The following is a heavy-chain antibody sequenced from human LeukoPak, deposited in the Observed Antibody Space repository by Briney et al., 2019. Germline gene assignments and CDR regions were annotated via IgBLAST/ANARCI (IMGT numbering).Heavy chain of an antibody. CDR3: ARGASSGYVGYFDY. CDR2: INHSGST. Sequence: SETLSLTCAVYGGSFSGYYWSWTRQPPGKGLEWIGEINHSGSTNYNPSLKSRVTISVDTSKNQFSLKLSSVTAADTAVYYCARGASSGYVGYFDYWGQGTLVTVSS. J-gene: IGHJ4*02. V-gene: IGHV4-34*01. D-gene: IGHD5-12*01. CDR1: GGSFSGYY.